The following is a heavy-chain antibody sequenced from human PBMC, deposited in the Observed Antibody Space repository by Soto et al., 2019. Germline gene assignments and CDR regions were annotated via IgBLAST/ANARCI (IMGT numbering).Heavy chain of an antibody. CDR3: ARDRGIVVVVAANTYYYYYMDV. J-gene: IGHJ6*03. CDR1: GGSISSGGYY. CDR2: IYYSGST. D-gene: IGHD2-15*01. Sequence: SETLSLTCTVSGGSISSGGYYWSWIRQHPGKGLEWIGYIYYSGSTYYNPSLKSRVTISVDTSKNQFSLKLSSVTAADTAVYYCARDRGIVVVVAANTYYYYYMDVWGKGTTVTVSS. V-gene: IGHV4-31*03.